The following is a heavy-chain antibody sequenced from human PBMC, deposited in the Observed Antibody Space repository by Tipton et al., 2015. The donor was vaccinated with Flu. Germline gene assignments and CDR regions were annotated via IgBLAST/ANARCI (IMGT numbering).Heavy chain of an antibody. CDR3: AGDRGDGYNDDAFDI. V-gene: IGHV4-59*01. J-gene: IGHJ3*02. D-gene: IGHD5-24*01. Sequence: TLSLTCTASGDSISPSYWTWIRQPPGKGLEWIGHIYYRGSANYNPSLKSRVTISEDTPKNQFSLKLSSVTAADTAVYYCAGDRGDGYNDDAFDIWGQGTMVTVSP. CDR2: IYYRGSA. CDR1: GDSISPSY.